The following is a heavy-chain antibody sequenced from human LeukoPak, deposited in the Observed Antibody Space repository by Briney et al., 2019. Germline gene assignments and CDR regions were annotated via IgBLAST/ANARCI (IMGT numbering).Heavy chain of an antibody. CDR3: AKSDLYYDFTRYYYYMDV. J-gene: IGHJ6*03. D-gene: IGHD3-3*01. CDR1: GGSISSYY. V-gene: IGHV4-59*01. CDR2: IYDSGST. Sequence: SETLSLTCTVSGGSISSYYWSWIRQPPGKGLEWIGYIYDSGSTNYNPSLKSRVTISVDTSKNQFSLKMSSVTAADTAVYYCAKSDLYYDFTRYYYYMDVWGKGTTVTVSS.